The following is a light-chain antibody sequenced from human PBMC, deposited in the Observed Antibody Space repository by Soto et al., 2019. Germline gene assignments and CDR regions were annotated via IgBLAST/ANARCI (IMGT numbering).Light chain of an antibody. Sequence: DIQMTQSPSSLSASVGDSVTISCQASQDINNFLNWYQQKPRKPPQLLIYDASTLEKGVPSRFNGAGSGADFSFTISXLQPEDSATYYCQQYEDLPLTFGQGTKV. V-gene: IGKV1-33*01. J-gene: IGKJ1*01. CDR3: QQYEDLPLT. CDR1: QDINNF. CDR2: DAS.